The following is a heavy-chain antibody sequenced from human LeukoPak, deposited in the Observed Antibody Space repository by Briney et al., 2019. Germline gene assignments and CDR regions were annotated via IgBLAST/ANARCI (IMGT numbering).Heavy chain of an antibody. CDR1: GYAFTSFG. D-gene: IGHD2-15*01. CDR3: ARHRYCSGGSCYLGGKRWFDP. J-gene: IGHJ5*02. V-gene: IGHV1-18*01. Sequence: ASVKVSCKASGYAFTSFGMNWVRQAPGRGLEWMGWISSYNGNTNYAQKFQGRFTMTTDTSTSTAYMELRSLRSDDTAVYYCARHRYCSGGSCYLGGKRWFDPWGQGTLVTVSS. CDR2: ISSYNGNT.